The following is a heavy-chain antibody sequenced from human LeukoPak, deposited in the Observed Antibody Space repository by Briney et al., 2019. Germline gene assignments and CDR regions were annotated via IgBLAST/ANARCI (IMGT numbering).Heavy chain of an antibody. J-gene: IGHJ4*02. Sequence: GGSLRLSCAASGFTFSHYGMHWVRQAPGKGLEWVAVISYDGSNKYYADSVKGRFTISRDNSKNTLYLQMNSLRAEDTAVYYCTKGVLGGTQSVSAGLDYWGQGTLATVSS. D-gene: IGHD3-16*01. CDR3: TKGVLGGTQSVSAGLDY. V-gene: IGHV3-30*18. CDR1: GFTFSHYG. CDR2: ISYDGSNK.